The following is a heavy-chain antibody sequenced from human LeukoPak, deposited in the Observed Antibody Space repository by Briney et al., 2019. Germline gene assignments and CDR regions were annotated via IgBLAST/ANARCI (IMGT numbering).Heavy chain of an antibody. CDR2: ISSNGGGT. Sequence: PGGSLRLSCAASGFTFSSYAMHWVRQAPGKGLEYVSAISSNGGGTYYANSVKGRFTISRDNSKNTLYLQMGSLRAEDMAVYYCARGPVEMATMWEFAGSSFDYWGQGTLVTVSS. D-gene: IGHD5-24*01. CDR3: ARGPVEMATMWEFAGSSFDY. CDR1: GFTFSSYA. V-gene: IGHV3-64*01. J-gene: IGHJ4*02.